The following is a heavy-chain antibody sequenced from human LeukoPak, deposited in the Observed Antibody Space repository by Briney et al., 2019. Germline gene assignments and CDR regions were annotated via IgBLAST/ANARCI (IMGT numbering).Heavy chain of an antibody. V-gene: IGHV4-4*02. J-gene: IGHJ4*02. Sequence: SETLSLTCAVSGGSISSSNWWSWVRQPPGKGLEWIGEIYHSGSTNYNPSLKSRVTISVDTSKNQFSLKLSSVTAADTAVYYCARHRVVSQEVDYWGQGTLVTVSS. CDR3: ARHRVVSQEVDY. CDR2: IYHSGST. CDR1: GGSISSSNW. D-gene: IGHD3-3*01.